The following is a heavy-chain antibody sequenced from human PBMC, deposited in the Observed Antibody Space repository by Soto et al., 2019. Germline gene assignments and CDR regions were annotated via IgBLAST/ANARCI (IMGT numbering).Heavy chain of an antibody. CDR3: ARSPYSVSYLAYFDY. CDR2: ISYDGSNK. Sequence: QVQLVESGGGVVQPGRSLRLSCAASGFTFSSYGMHWVRQAPGKGLEWVAVISYDGSNKYYADSVKGRFTISRDNSKNTLSLQMNSLRAEDTDVYYCARSPYSVSYLAYFDYWGQGTLVTVSS. V-gene: IGHV3-30*03. J-gene: IGHJ4*02. D-gene: IGHD1-26*01. CDR1: GFTFSSYG.